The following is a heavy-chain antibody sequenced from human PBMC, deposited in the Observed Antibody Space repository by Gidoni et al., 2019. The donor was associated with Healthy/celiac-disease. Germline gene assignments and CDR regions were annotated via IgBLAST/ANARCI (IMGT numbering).Heavy chain of an antibody. V-gene: IGHV3-23*01. J-gene: IGHJ3*02. CDR2: ISGSGGST. D-gene: IGHD5-12*01. Sequence: VSAISGSGGSTYYADSVKGRFTISRDNSKNTLYLQMNSLRAEDTAVYYCAKDIGATISDAFDIWGQGTMVTVSS. CDR3: AKDIGATISDAFDI.